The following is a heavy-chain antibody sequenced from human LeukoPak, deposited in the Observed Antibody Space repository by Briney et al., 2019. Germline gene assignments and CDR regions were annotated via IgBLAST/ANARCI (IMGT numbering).Heavy chain of an antibody. V-gene: IGHV1-2*02. CDR3: AREGVVPWEDI. D-gene: IGHD2-2*01. Sequence: GASVKVSCKASGYTFTGYYMHWVRQAPGQGLEWMGWIDPNSDATNYAQKFQGRVTMTRDTSISTAYMELSRLRSDDTAVYYCAREGVVPWEDIWGQGTMVTVSS. CDR2: IDPNSDAT. J-gene: IGHJ3*02. CDR1: GYTFTGYY.